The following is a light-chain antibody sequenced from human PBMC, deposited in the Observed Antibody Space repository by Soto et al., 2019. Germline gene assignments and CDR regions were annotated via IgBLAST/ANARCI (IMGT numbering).Light chain of an antibody. CDR1: SSDVGSYNL. J-gene: IGLJ1*01. Sequence: QPALTQPASVSGSPGQSITISCTGTSSDVGSYNLVPWYQQHPGKAPKLMIYEVSKRPSGVSNRFSGSKSGNTASLTISGLQAEDEADYYCCSYAGSSTFVFGTGTKVTVL. CDR3: CSYAGSSTFV. V-gene: IGLV2-23*02. CDR2: EVS.